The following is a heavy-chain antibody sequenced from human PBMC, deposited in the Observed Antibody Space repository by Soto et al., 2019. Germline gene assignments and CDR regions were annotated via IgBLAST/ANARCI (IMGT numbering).Heavy chain of an antibody. V-gene: IGHV3-30*19. CDR2: ISKDGLDR. D-gene: IGHD6-19*01. Sequence: GGSLRLSCVVSGFTFSDFGMHWVRQSPGEGLAWVASISKDGLDRYYSELVKGRFTISRDDSKNTVFLQMNSLKVEDTAAYFCASPREGQWLVFDHWGQRTLVTVSS. J-gene: IGHJ4*02. CDR3: ASPREGQWLVFDH. CDR1: GFTFSDFG.